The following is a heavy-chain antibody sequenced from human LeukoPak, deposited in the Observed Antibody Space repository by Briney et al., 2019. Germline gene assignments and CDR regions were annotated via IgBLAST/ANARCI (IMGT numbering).Heavy chain of an antibody. CDR3: ARIAAAGTDAFDI. V-gene: IGHV1-2*02. CDR1: GYTFSGYY. D-gene: IGHD6-13*01. Sequence: ASVKVSCKASGYTFSGYYIHWVRQAPGQGLEWMGWINPSSGVTKYAQIFQGRVTMTSDTSIRTAYMELSRLRSDDTAVYYCARIAAAGTDAFDIWGQGTMVTVSS. CDR2: INPSSGVT. J-gene: IGHJ3*02.